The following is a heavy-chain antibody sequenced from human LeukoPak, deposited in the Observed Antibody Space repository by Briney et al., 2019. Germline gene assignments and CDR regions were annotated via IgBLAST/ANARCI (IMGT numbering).Heavy chain of an antibody. Sequence: GGSLRLSCAASGFTFSSYAMDWVRQAPGKGLEGVAVISYDGSNKYYADSVKGRFTISRDNSKNTLYLQMNSLRAEDTAVYYCARDLRVTMIVVVITTSYAFDIWGQGTMVTVSS. J-gene: IGHJ3*02. D-gene: IGHD3-22*01. CDR2: ISYDGSNK. CDR1: GFTFSSYA. CDR3: ARDLRVTMIVVVITTSYAFDI. V-gene: IGHV3-30-3*01.